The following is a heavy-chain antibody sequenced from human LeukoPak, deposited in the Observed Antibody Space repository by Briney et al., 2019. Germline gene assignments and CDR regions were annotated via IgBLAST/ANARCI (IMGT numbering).Heavy chain of an antibody. D-gene: IGHD6-19*01. CDR1: GFTFSSYD. CDR3: ARGTYDSSGWYEGHFDY. V-gene: IGHV3-13*01. J-gene: IGHJ4*02. Sequence: PGGSLRLSCAASGFTFSSYDMHWVRQATGKGLEWVSDIGTAGDTYYPGSVKGRSTISRENAKNSLYLQMNSLRAGDTAVYYCARGTYDSSGWYEGHFDYWGQGTLVTVSS. CDR2: IGTAGDT.